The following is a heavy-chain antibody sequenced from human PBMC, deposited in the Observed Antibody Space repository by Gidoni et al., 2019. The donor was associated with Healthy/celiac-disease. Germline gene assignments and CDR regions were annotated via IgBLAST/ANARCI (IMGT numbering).Heavy chain of an antibody. CDR1: GFPFSSYS. V-gene: IGHV3-48*04. J-gene: IGHJ4*02. D-gene: IGHD4-17*01. Sequence: EVQLVESGGGLVQPGGSLRLSCAASGFPFSSYSMNWVRQAPGKGLEWVSYISSSSSTIYYADSVKGRFTISRDNAKNSLYLQMNSLRAEDTAVYYCARGESGDYADFDYWGQGTLVTVSS. CDR2: ISSSSSTI. CDR3: ARGESGDYADFDY.